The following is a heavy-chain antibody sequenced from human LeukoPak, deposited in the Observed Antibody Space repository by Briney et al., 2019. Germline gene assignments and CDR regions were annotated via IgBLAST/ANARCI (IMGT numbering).Heavy chain of an antibody. D-gene: IGHD4/OR15-4a*01. Sequence: GGSLRLSCAASGFTFSSYAMHWVRQAPGKGLEWVAVISYDGSNKNYADSVKGRFTISRDNSKNTLYLQMNSLRAEDTAVYYCARGGVLDYWGQGTLVTVSS. V-gene: IGHV3-30*04. CDR2: ISYDGSNK. CDR1: GFTFSSYA. J-gene: IGHJ4*02. CDR3: ARGGVLDY.